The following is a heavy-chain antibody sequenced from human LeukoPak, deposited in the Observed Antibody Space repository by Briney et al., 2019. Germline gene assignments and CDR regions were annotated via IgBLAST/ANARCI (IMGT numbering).Heavy chain of an antibody. D-gene: IGHD1-26*01. V-gene: IGHV4-59*08. J-gene: IGHJ6*02. Sequence: SETLSLTCTVSGGSISSYYWSWIRQPPGKGLEWIGYIYYSGSTNYNPSLKSRVTISVDTSKNQFSLKLSSVTAADTAVYYCARSGSYSYYYYCMDVWGQGTTVTVSS. CDR2: IYYSGST. CDR1: GGSISSYY. CDR3: ARSGSYSYYYYCMDV.